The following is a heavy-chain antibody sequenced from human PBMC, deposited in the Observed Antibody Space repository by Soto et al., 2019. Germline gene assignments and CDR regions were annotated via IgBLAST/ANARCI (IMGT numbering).Heavy chain of an antibody. CDR3: ARDRGYYDSSGYYPPSTYGMDV. CDR2: ISYDGSNK. Sequence: VISYDGSNKYYADSVKGRFTISRDNSKNTLYLQMNSLRAEDTAVYYCARDRGYYDSSGYYPPSTYGMDVWGQGTTVTVSS. V-gene: IGHV3-30-3*01. J-gene: IGHJ6*02. D-gene: IGHD3-22*01.